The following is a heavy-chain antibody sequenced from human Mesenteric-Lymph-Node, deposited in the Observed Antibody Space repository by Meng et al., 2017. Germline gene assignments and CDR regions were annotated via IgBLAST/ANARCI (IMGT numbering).Heavy chain of an antibody. J-gene: IGHJ4*02. Sequence: GGSLRLSCAASGFTFDDYTMHWVRQAPGKGLEWVSLISWDGGSTYYADSVKGRFTISRDNSKNSLYLQMNSLRTEDTALYYCASDFGDYVHWGQGTLVTVSS. D-gene: IGHD4-17*01. CDR3: ASDFGDYVH. CDR2: ISWDGGST. V-gene: IGHV3-43*01. CDR1: GFTFDDYT.